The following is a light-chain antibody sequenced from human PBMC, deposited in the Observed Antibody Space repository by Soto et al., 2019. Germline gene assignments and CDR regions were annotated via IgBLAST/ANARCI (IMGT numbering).Light chain of an antibody. J-gene: IGKJ5*01. CDR2: GAS. CDR1: QSVSSN. CDR3: QQYNNWPPKA. Sequence: EIVMTQSPATLSVSPGERATLSCRASQSVSSNLAWYQQKPGQAPRLLIYGASTWATGIPARFSGSGSGTEFTLTISSLQSEDFAVYYCQQYNNWPPKAFGQGTRLEIK. V-gene: IGKV3-15*01.